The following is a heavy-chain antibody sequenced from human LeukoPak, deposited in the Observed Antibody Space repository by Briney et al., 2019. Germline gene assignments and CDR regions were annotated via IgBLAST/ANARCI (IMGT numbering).Heavy chain of an antibody. CDR2: INHSGST. CDR3: ARFSGYGPHAFDI. CDR1: GDSISSTNYY. V-gene: IGHV4-39*07. Sequence: SETLSLTCTVSGDSISSTNYYWGWIRQPPGKGLEWIGEINHSGSTNYNPSLKSRVTISVDTSKNQFSLKLSSVTAADTAVYYCARFSGYGPHAFDIWGQGTMVTVSS. D-gene: IGHD3-22*01. J-gene: IGHJ3*02.